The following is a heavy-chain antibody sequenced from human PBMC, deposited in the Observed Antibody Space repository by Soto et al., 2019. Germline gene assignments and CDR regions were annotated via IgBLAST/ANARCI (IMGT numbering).Heavy chain of an antibody. Sequence: GASVKVSCKASGGTFSSYAISWGRQAPGQGPEGMGGIIPIFGTANYAQKFQGRVTITADESTSTAYMELSSLRSEDTAVYYCARGMGYDFWSGYYKGPPNYYYYYGMDVWGQGTTVTVSS. J-gene: IGHJ6*02. CDR1: GGTFSSYA. D-gene: IGHD3-3*01. CDR2: IIPIFGTA. V-gene: IGHV1-69*13. CDR3: ARGMGYDFWSGYYKGPPNYYYYYGMDV.